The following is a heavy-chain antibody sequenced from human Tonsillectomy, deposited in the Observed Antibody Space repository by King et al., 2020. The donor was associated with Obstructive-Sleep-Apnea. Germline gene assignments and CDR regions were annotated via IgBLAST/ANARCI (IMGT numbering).Heavy chain of an antibody. D-gene: IGHD6-6*01. J-gene: IGHJ4*02. CDR3: ARVVHLGDYVDY. CDR2: IYDSGTT. Sequence: HLQESGPRLVRPSQTLSLSCAVSGASIISGAYYWGWIRQYPGKCLEWIGYIYDSGTTNFNPSLEGRVTTLVDTSKNQFSLRLTSVTAADTAVYYCARVVHLGDYVDYWGQGARVTVSS. CDR1: GASIISGAYY. V-gene: IGHV4-31*11.